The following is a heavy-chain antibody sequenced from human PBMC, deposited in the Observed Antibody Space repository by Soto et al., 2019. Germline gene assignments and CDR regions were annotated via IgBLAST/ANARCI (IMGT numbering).Heavy chain of an antibody. Sequence: QVQLQQWGAGLLKPSETLSLTCAVYAGSFSGYYWSWIRQPPGKGLEWIGEINHSGSTNYNPTLKSRGTISVDTSKNQFSLKLSSVTAADTAVYYCARSHSRYYDFWSGSRRGYYGMAVWGQGTTVTVSS. CDR2: INHSGST. J-gene: IGHJ6*02. CDR1: AGSFSGYY. V-gene: IGHV4-34*01. CDR3: ARSHSRYYDFWSGSRRGYYGMAV. D-gene: IGHD3-3*01.